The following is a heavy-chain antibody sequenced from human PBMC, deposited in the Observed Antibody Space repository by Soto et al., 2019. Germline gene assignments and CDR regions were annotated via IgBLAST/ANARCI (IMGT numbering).Heavy chain of an antibody. J-gene: IGHJ4*02. CDR3: ARMTTVVTPRTYYFDY. Sequence: SETLSLTCTVSGGSISSSSYYWVLIRQPPGKGLEWIGSIYYSGSTYYNPSLKSRVTISVDTSQNQFSLKLSSVTAADTAVYYCARMTTVVTPRTYYFDYWGQGTLVTVSS. D-gene: IGHD4-17*01. CDR2: IYYSGST. V-gene: IGHV4-39*01. CDR1: GGSISSSSYY.